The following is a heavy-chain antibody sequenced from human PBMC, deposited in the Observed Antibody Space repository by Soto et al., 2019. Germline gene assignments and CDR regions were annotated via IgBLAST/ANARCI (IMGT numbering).Heavy chain of an antibody. J-gene: IGHJ6*03. D-gene: IGHD6-13*01. Sequence: GGSLRLSCAASGFTFSSYGMHWVRQAPGKGLEWVAVIWYDGSNKYYADSVKGRFTISRDNSKNTLYLQMNSLRAEDTAVYYCARASYLAAAGTNSLSVYYYYYMDVWGKGTTVTVSS. CDR3: ARASYLAAAGTNSLSVYYYYYMDV. V-gene: IGHV3-33*01. CDR2: IWYDGSNK. CDR1: GFTFSSYG.